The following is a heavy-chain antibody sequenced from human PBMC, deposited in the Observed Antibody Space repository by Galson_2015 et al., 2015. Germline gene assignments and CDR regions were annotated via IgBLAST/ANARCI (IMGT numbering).Heavy chain of an antibody. J-gene: IGHJ5*02. CDR3: ARWGGVVGWFDP. D-gene: IGHD2-21*01. CDR2: IIPILGIA. CDR1: GGTFSSYA. V-gene: IGHV1-69*04. Sequence: SVKVSCKASGGTFSSYAISWVRQAPGQGLEWMGRIIPILGIANYAQKFQGRVTITADKSASTAYMELSSLRSEDTAVYYCARWGGVVGWFDPWGQGTLVTVSS.